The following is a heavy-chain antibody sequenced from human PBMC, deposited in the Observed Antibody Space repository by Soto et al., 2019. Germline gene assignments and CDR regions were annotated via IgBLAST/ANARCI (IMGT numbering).Heavy chain of an antibody. J-gene: IGHJ5*02. Sequence: QITLKESGPTLVKPTQTLTLTCTFSGFSLSTSGVGVGWIRQPPGKALEWLTLIYWDDDKRYSPSLKSRLTITKDTSKNQVVLIMTNMDPVDTATDHCAHRRRDGSFDPWVQGTLVTDSS. CDR1: GFSLSTSGVG. CDR2: IYWDDDK. V-gene: IGHV2-5*02. CDR3: AHRRRDGSFDP. D-gene: IGHD5-12*01.